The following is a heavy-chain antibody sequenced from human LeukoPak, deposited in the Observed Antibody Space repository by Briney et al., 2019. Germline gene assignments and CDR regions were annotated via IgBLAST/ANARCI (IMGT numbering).Heavy chain of an antibody. CDR2: ISSSSSYI. D-gene: IGHD2-15*01. CDR3: ARVEDIAAPYYYYGMDV. Sequence: GGSLRLSCAASGFTFSSYSMNWVRQAPGKGLEWVSSISSSSSYIHYADSVKGRFTISRDNAKNSLYLQMNSLRAEDTAVYYCARVEDIAAPYYYYGMDVWGKGTTVTVSS. V-gene: IGHV3-21*01. CDR1: GFTFSSYS. J-gene: IGHJ6*04.